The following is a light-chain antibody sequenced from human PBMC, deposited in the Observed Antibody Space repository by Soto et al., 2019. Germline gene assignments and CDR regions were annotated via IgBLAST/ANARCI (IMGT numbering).Light chain of an antibody. CDR3: SSYTSSSTLLYV. Sequence: QSVLTQPASVSGSPGQSITISCTGTSIDVGRYNYVSWYQQHPGKAPKLMIYDVSNRPSGVSNRFSGSKSGNTASRTISGLQAEDEADYYCSSYTSSSTLLYVFGTGTKLTVL. J-gene: IGLJ1*01. V-gene: IGLV2-14*01. CDR2: DVS. CDR1: SIDVGRYNY.